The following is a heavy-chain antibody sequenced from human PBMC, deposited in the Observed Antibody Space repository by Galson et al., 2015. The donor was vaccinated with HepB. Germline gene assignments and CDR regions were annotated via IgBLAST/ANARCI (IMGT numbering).Heavy chain of an antibody. CDR1: GYTLTDLS. D-gene: IGHD3-22*01. CDR2: FDPEDGET. CDR3: ATYYYDSSGSYPGL. J-gene: IGHJ4*02. V-gene: IGHV1-24*01. Sequence: SVKVSCKVSGYTLTDLSMHWVRQAPGKGLEWMGGFDPEDGETIYAQKFQGRVTMTEDTSTDTAYMELSSLRSEDTAVYYCATYYYDSSGSYPGLWGQGTLVTVSS.